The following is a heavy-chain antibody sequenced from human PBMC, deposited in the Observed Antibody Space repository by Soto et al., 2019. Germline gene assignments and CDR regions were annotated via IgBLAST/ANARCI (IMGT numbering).Heavy chain of an antibody. J-gene: IGHJ4*02. Sequence: EVQLLEPGGGLVQPGGSLRLSCAASGFTFSSYAMSWVRQDPGNGLEWVSAIRGSGGSTYYADSVKGRFTISTDNSTTTLYVKINGLEAEDTAVYYCAKKWARLGWLWYGELFSYWGQGTLVIVSS. CDR1: GFTFSSYA. D-gene: IGHD3-10*01. CDR3: AKKWARLGWLWYGELFSY. V-gene: IGHV3-23*01. CDR2: IRGSGGST.